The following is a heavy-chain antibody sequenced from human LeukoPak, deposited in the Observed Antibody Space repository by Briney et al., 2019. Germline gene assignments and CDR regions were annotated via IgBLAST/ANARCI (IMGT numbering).Heavy chain of an antibody. CDR2: INSDGSST. V-gene: IGHV3-74*01. D-gene: IGHD6-13*01. J-gene: IGHJ4*02. Sequence: PGGSLRLSCAASGFTFSSYWMHWVRHAPGKGLVWVSRINSDGSSTSYADSVKGRFTISRDNAKNTLYLQMNSLRAEDTAVYYCARAYSSSWYEDWGQGTLVTVSS. CDR3: ARAYSSSWYED. CDR1: GFTFSSYW.